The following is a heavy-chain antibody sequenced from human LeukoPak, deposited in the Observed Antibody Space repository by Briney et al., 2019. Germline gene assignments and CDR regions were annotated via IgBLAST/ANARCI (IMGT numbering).Heavy chain of an antibody. Sequence: GASVKVSCKASGYTFTGYYMHWVRQAPGQGLEWMGWINPNSGGTNYAQKFQGRVTMTRDTSISTAYMELSRLRSDDTAVYYCARDVEMATMSFSFDYGGQGPLLTVSS. J-gene: IGHJ4*02. CDR1: GYTFTGYY. CDR2: INPNSGGT. CDR3: ARDVEMATMSFSFDY. D-gene: IGHD5-24*01. V-gene: IGHV1-2*02.